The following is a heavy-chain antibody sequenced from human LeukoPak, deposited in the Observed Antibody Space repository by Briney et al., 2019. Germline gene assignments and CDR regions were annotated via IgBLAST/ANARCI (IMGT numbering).Heavy chain of an antibody. D-gene: IGHD2-8*01. CDR1: GTSITSYY. CDR2: GHYSGNT. CDR3: AKWASDNRAFDL. Sequence: SEALSLTCTVSGTSITSYYWNWIRQSPGQGPEWIGYGHYSGNTKYNPPLKSRVTISVDTSKNQFSLRLSSVTAADTAVYFCAKWASDNRAFDLWGQGTLVTVSS. V-gene: IGHV4-59*08. J-gene: IGHJ4*02.